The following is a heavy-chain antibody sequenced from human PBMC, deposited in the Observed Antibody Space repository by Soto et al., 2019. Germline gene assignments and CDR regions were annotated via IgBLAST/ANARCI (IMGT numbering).Heavy chain of an antibody. CDR1: GGSFSDYY. D-gene: IGHD3-10*01. CDR2: INHSGST. V-gene: IGHV4-34*01. Sequence: QVQLQQWGAGLLKPSETLSLTCAVYGGSFSDYYWSWIRQPPGKGLEWIGEINHSGSTNYNPSLKSRVTISVDTSKNQFSLKLSSVTAADTAVYYCAREGRYYVSGRFWWFDPWGQGTLVTVSS. CDR3: AREGRYYVSGRFWWFDP. J-gene: IGHJ5*02.